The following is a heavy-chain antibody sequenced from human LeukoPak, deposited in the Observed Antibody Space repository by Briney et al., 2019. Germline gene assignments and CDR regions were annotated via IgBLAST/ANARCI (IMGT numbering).Heavy chain of an antibody. V-gene: IGHV3-21*06. Sequence: GGSLRLSCAASEFALSSHTMYWVRQAPGKGLEWVSSISGDSTYIYYADSVKGRFTISRDNARNSLSLRLNSLKVEDTALYYCARGQAPRRQFYFYGLDAWGQGTTVTVSS. J-gene: IGHJ6*02. CDR2: ISGDSTYI. CDR3: ARGQAPRRQFYFYGLDA. CDR1: EFALSSHT.